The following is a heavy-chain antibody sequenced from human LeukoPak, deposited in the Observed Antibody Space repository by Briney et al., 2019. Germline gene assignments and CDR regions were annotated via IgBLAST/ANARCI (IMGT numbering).Heavy chain of an antibody. J-gene: IGHJ3*02. Sequence: SETLSLTCTVSGGSISSSSYYWGWIRQPPGKGLEWIGSIYYSGSTYYNPSLKSRVTISVDTSKNQFSLKLSSVTAADTAVYYCASLYSYGDAFDIWGQGTMVTVSS. CDR3: ASLYSYGDAFDI. CDR1: GGSISSSSYY. D-gene: IGHD5-18*01. V-gene: IGHV4-39*01. CDR2: IYYSGST.